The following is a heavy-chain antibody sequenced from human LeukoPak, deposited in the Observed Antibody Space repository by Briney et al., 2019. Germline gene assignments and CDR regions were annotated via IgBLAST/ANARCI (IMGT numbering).Heavy chain of an antibody. CDR3: AIIPRAAAGPSARSPFHY. CDR2: IKQDGSDK. V-gene: IGHV3-7*01. CDR1: GFTFSGYW. J-gene: IGHJ4*02. D-gene: IGHD6-13*01. Sequence: GGSLRLSCEVSGFTFSGYWMNWVRQAPGEGLEWVANIKQDGSDKYYVDSVKGRFTISRDNAKSSLYLQMNSLRAEDTAVYYCAIIPRAAAGPSARSPFHYWGQGTLVTVSS.